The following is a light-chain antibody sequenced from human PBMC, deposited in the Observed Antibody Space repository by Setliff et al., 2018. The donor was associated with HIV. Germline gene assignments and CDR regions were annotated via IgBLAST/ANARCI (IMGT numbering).Light chain of an antibody. CDR3: LLDYDGAHAV. CDR1: TGAVTSGNH. CDR2: STS. J-gene: IGLJ2*01. V-gene: IGLV7-43*01. Sequence: QAVVTQEPSLTVSPGETVTLTCASSTGAVTSGNHPNWFQQKPGQAPRAPIYSTSHKHSWTPARFSGSLLGGKAALTLSAVQPEDEADYYCLLDYDGAHAVFGGGTKVTVL.